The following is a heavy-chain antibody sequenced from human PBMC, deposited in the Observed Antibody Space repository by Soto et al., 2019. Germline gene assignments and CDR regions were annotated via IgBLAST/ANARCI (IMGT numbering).Heavy chain of an antibody. CDR3: ARGLGYCSGGSCPPYEYGMDV. CDR1: GFTFSSYS. J-gene: IGHJ6*02. V-gene: IGHV3-21*01. D-gene: IGHD2-15*01. Sequence: KPGGSLRLSCAASGFTFSSYSMNWVRQAPGKGLEWVSSISSSSSYIYYADSVTGRFTISRDNAKNSLYLQMNSLRAEDTAVYYCARGLGYCSGGSCPPYEYGMDVWGQGTTVTVSS. CDR2: ISSSSSYI.